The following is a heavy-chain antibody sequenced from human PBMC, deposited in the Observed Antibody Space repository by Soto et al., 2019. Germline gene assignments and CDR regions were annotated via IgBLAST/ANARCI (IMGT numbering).Heavy chain of an antibody. J-gene: IGHJ5*02. CDR2: IIPIFGTA. CDR1: GGTFSSYA. V-gene: IGHV1-69*13. Sequence: GASVKVSCKASGGTFSSYAISWVRQAPGQGLEWMGGIIPIFGTANYAQKFQGRVTITADESTSTAYMELSSLRSEDAAVYYCARTYGSGNYPNWFDPWGQGTLVTVSS. CDR3: ARTYGSGNYPNWFDP. D-gene: IGHD3-10*01.